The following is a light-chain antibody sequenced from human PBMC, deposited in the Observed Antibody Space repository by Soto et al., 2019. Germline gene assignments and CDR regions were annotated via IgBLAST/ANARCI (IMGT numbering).Light chain of an antibody. CDR3: SSYTSSNTCV. J-gene: IGLJ1*01. Sequence: QSVLTQPASASGSPGQSVTISCTGTSSDVGGYNYVSWYQQHPGKAPKPMIYEVSNRPSGVSNRFSGSKSGNTASLTISGLQAEDEADYYCSSYTSSNTCVFGTGTKLTVL. V-gene: IGLV2-14*01. CDR1: SSDVGGYNY. CDR2: EVS.